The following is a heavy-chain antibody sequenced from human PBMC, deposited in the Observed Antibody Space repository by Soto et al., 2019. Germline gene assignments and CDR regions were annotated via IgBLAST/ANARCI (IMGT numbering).Heavy chain of an antibody. CDR1: GGSISSGGYS. D-gene: IGHD4-17*01. CDR2: IYHSGST. J-gene: IGHJ4*02. CDR3: ARAPRIYGDRYSIFRGYFDY. Sequence: QLQLQESGSGLVKPSQTLSLTCAVSGGSISSGGYSWSWIRQPPGKGLEWIGYIYHSGSTYYNPSLKSRVTISVDRSKNQFSLKLSSVTAADTAVYYCARAPRIYGDRYSIFRGYFDYWGQGTLVTVSS. V-gene: IGHV4-30-2*01.